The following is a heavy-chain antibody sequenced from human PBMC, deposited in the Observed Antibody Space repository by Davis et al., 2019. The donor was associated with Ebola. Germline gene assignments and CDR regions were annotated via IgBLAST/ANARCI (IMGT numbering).Heavy chain of an antibody. CDR1: GGSFSGYY. J-gene: IGHJ3*02. CDR3: ARGLGPRLAAAGFDI. V-gene: IGHV4-34*01. Sequence: PSETLSLTCAVYGGSFSGYYWSWIRQPPGKGLEWIGEINHSGSTNYNPSLKSRVTISVDTSKNQFSLKLSSVTAADTAVYYCARGLGPRLAAAGFDIWGQGTMVTVSS. CDR2: INHSGST. D-gene: IGHD6-13*01.